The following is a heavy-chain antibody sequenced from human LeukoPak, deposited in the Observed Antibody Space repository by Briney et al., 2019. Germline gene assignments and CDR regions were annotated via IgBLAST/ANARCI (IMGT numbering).Heavy chain of an antibody. CDR1: GFTFSSYG. J-gene: IGHJ4*02. CDR3: AKDGVTPYYFDY. CDR2: ISYDGSNK. Sequence: GGSLRLSCAASGFTFSSYGMHWVRQAPGKGLEWVAVISYDGSNKYYADSVKGRFTISRDNSKNTLYLQMNSLRAEDTAVYYCAKDGVTPYYFDYWGQGTLVTVSP. V-gene: IGHV3-30*18. D-gene: IGHD5-18*01.